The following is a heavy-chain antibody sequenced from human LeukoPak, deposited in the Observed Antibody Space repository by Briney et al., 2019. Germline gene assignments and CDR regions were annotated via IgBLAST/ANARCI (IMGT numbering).Heavy chain of an antibody. V-gene: IGHV4-39*01. Sequence: PSETLSLTCTVSGGSISSSGYYWSWIRQPPGKGLEWIGEINHSGSTNYNPSLKSRVTISVDTSKNQFSLKLSSVTAADTAVYYRARHVVADYYYYMDVWGKGTTVTISS. CDR1: GGSISSSGYY. CDR3: ARHVVADYYYYMDV. CDR2: INHSGST. D-gene: IGHD3-22*01. J-gene: IGHJ6*03.